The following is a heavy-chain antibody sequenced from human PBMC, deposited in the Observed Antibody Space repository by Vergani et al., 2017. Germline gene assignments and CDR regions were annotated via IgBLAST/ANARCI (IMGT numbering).Heavy chain of an antibody. J-gene: IGHJ6*02. D-gene: IGHD5-12*01. V-gene: IGHV3-23*01. CDR2: ISGSGGST. CDR3: AKANPRNSGYDYLYYYHATDV. Sequence: EVQLLESGGDLVQPGGSLRLSCAASGFTFNHYAMNWVRQAPGKGLEWVSGISGSGGSTYYAGSVKGRFTISRDSSKNTLYLQMNSLSAGDTAVYYCAKANPRNSGYDYLYYYHATDVCGQGTTVTVSS. CDR1: GFTFNHYA.